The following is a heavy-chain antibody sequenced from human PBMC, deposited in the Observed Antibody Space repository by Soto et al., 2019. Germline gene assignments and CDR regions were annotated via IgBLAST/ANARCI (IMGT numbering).Heavy chain of an antibody. J-gene: IGHJ5*02. D-gene: IGHD2-2*01. Sequence: QVPLVQSGAEVKKPGASVKVSCKASGYTFTSYGISWVRQAPGQGLEWMGWISAYNGNTNYAQKLQGRVTMTTVTATSTAYMELRSLRSDDTAVYYCARGPGDIVVVPADGDWFDPWGQGTLVTVSS. CDR3: ARGPGDIVVVPADGDWFDP. CDR2: ISAYNGNT. V-gene: IGHV1-18*01. CDR1: GYTFTSYG.